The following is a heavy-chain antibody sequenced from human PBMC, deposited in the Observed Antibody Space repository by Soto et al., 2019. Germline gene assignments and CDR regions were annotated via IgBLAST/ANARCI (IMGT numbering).Heavy chain of an antibody. V-gene: IGHV4-30-2*01. CDR2: IYHSGST. J-gene: IGHJ4*02. CDR1: GGPISSGGYS. D-gene: IGHD5-12*01. Sequence: QLQLQESGSGLVKPSQTLSLTCAVSGGPISSGGYSWSWIRQPPGKGLEWIGYIYHSGSTYYNPSLKSRVTIEIDRSKNQFSLKLRSVTAADTAVYYCAAVGGLPRYYWGQGTLVTVSS. CDR3: AAVGGLPRYY.